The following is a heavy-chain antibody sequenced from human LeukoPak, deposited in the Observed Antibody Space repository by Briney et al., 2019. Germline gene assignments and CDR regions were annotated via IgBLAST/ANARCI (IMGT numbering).Heavy chain of an antibody. CDR1: GFTFTSYA. Sequence: GGSLRLSCAASGFTFTSYAMSWVRKAPGKGLEWVSGIGGSGGTTYHADSVKGRFTISRDNSKNTLYLQMNSLRAEDTAVYYCAKAHSSGWYDYFDYWGQGTLVTVSS. CDR2: IGGSGGTT. CDR3: AKAHSSGWYDYFDY. J-gene: IGHJ4*02. V-gene: IGHV3-23*01. D-gene: IGHD6-19*01.